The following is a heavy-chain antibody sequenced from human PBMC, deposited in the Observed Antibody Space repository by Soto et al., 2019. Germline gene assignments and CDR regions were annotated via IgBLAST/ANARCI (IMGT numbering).Heavy chain of an antibody. D-gene: IGHD6-19*01. V-gene: IGHV4-59*01. CDR1: GGSIRSYC. CDR2: IYYSGST. CDR3: ARGSGWYYFDS. Sequence: SETLSLTCTVSGGSIRSYCWSWIRQPPGKGLEWIGNIYYSGSTKYNPSLKSRVTISVDTSKNQFYLKLSSVTAADTAVYYCARGSGWYYFDSWGQGTLVTVSS. J-gene: IGHJ4*02.